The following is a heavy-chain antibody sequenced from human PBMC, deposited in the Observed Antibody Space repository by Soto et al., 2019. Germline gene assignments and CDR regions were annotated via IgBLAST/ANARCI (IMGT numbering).Heavy chain of an antibody. J-gene: IGHJ4*02. CDR1: GFTFSDYF. D-gene: IGHD3-10*01. Sequence: QVQLVESGGGLVKPGGSLRLSCAASGFTFSDYFMSWIRQAPGKGLEWVSYISSSSSYTNYADSVKGRFTISRDNAKNSLYLQMNSLRAEDTAVYYCARDHYYGSGTPGYWCQGTLVTVSS. CDR2: ISSSSSYT. V-gene: IGHV3-11*05. CDR3: ARDHYYGSGTPGY.